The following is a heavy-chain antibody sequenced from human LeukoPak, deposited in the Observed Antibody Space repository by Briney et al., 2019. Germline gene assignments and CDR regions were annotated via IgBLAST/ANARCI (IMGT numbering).Heavy chain of an antibody. CDR3: ARQAGGTSGPFDY. Sequence: SETLSLTCTVSGGSISGHYWSWIRQPPGKGLEWIGHIYYTGVINYDPSLKSRVTMLVDTSKNQFSLKLSSVTAADTAVYYCARQAGGTSGPFDYWGQGTLVTVSS. J-gene: IGHJ4*02. V-gene: IGHV4-59*08. CDR1: GGSISGHY. D-gene: IGHD4-23*01. CDR2: IYYTGVI.